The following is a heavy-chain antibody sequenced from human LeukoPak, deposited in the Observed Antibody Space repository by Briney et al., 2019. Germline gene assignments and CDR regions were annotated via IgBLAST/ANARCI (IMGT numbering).Heavy chain of an antibody. Sequence: PSETLSLTCTVAGSSISSSHWNWIRQPPGNRLEWIGYMDSSGSTKYNPSLRSRVTISIDTSKNNFSLKLRSVTTADTAVYYCTRGYYEPFDLWGQGTLVTVSS. CDR1: GSSISSSH. J-gene: IGHJ5*02. D-gene: IGHD3-22*01. CDR2: MDSSGST. V-gene: IGHV4-59*01. CDR3: TRGYYEPFDL.